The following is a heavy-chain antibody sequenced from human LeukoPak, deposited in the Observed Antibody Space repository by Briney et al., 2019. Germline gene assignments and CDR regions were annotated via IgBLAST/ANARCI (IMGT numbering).Heavy chain of an antibody. J-gene: IGHJ4*02. Sequence: PGGSLRLPCAASEFTFSSYSMNWVRQAPGKGLEWVSSISSSSSYIYYADSVKGRFTISRDNAKNSLYLQMNSLRAEDTALYYCAINGGGDSGYGNFDYWGQGTLVTVSS. V-gene: IGHV3-21*04. D-gene: IGHD5-12*01. CDR2: ISSSSSYI. CDR1: EFTFSSYS. CDR3: AINGGGDSGYGNFDY.